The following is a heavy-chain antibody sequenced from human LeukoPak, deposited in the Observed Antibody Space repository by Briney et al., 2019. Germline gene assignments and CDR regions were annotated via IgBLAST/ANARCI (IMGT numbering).Heavy chain of an antibody. CDR3: AKDFPRFYDFWSGYELDY. D-gene: IGHD3-3*01. CDR2: IRYDGSNK. CDR1: GFTFSSYG. V-gene: IGHV3-30*02. J-gene: IGHJ4*02. Sequence: GGSLRLSCAPSGFTFSSYGMHWVRQAPGKGLEWVEFIRYDGSNKYYADSVKGRFTISRDNSKNTLYLQMNSLRAEDTAVYYCAKDFPRFYDFWSGYELDYWGQGTLVTVSS.